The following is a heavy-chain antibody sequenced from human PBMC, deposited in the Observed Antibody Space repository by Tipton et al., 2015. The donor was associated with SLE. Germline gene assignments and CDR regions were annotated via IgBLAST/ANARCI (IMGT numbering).Heavy chain of an antibody. Sequence: LRLSCTVSGGSISSSSYYWGWIRQPPGKGLEWIGEINHSGSTNYNPSLKSRVTISVDTSKNQFSLKLSSVTAADTAVYYCAGYSSSPVLDYWGQGTLVTVSS. CDR3: AGYSSSPVLDY. V-gene: IGHV4-39*07. CDR1: GGSISSSSYY. J-gene: IGHJ4*02. CDR2: INHSGST. D-gene: IGHD6-6*01.